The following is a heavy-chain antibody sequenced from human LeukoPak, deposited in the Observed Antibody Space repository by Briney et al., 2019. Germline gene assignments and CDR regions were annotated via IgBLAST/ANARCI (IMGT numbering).Heavy chain of an antibody. J-gene: IGHJ4*02. CDR1: GGSISSYY. CDR3: ARVFTTVSTFSAGH. Sequence: SETLSLTCTVSGGSISSYYWSWIRHPAGKGLEWIGRIHTSGSTNYNPSLKSRVTMSVDTSKNPFSLKLSSVTAADAVVYYCARVFTTVSTFSAGHGGQGTLVTVSS. D-gene: IGHD4-17*01. V-gene: IGHV4-4*07. CDR2: IHTSGST.